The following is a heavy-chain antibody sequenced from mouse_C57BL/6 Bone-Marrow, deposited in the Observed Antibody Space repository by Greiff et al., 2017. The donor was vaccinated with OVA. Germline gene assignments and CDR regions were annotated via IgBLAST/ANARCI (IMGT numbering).Heavy chain of an antibody. CDR1: GFTFSSYT. J-gene: IGHJ3*01. CDR2: ISGGGGNN. CDR3: AILLRYRAWFAY. Sequence: EVMLVESGGGLVKPGGSLKLSCAASGFTFSSYTMSWVRQTPEKRLEWVATISGGGGNNYYPDSVKGRFTISRDNAKNTLYLQMSSLRSEDTALYYCAILLRYRAWFAYWGQGTLVTVSA. V-gene: IGHV5-9*01. D-gene: IGHD1-1*01.